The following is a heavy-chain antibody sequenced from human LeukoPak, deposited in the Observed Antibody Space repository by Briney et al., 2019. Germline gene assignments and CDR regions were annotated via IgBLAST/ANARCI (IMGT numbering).Heavy chain of an antibody. CDR3: ARDPLGYCSSTSCPPDY. J-gene: IGHJ4*02. CDR1: GGSISSGDYS. Sequence: PSETLSLTCTVSGGSISSGDYSWSWIRQPPGKGLEWIGYIYYSGSTYYNPSLKSRVTISVDTSKNQFSLKLSSVTAADTAVYYCARDPLGYCSSTSCPPDYWGQGTLVTVSS. V-gene: IGHV4-30-4*08. D-gene: IGHD2-2*01. CDR2: IYYSGST.